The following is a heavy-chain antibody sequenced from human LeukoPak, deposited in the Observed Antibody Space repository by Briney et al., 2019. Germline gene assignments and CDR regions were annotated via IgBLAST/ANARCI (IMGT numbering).Heavy chain of an antibody. Sequence: ASVKVSCKASGYTFTIYDINWVRQATGQGLEWMGCMNPNSGDTGYAQKFQGRVTITWNTSISTAYMELSSLRSEDTAVYYCARGRAARPRRHGSNWFDPWGQGTLVTVSS. CDR1: GYTFTIYD. J-gene: IGHJ5*02. CDR2: MNPNSGDT. CDR3: ARGRAARPRRHGSNWFDP. V-gene: IGHV1-8*03. D-gene: IGHD6-6*01.